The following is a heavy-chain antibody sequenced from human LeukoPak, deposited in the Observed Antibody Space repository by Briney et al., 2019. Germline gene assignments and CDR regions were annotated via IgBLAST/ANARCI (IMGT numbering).Heavy chain of an antibody. CDR2: IYPGDSDT. CDR1: GYRFTSYW. D-gene: IGHD1-1*01. V-gene: IGHV5-51*01. J-gene: IGHJ4*02. CDR3: SRHQGGGTALTDY. Sequence: GESLKISCQVSGYRFTSYWIGWVRQMPGKGLEWMGFIYPGDSDTRYNPSFQGQATISADKSTDTAYLQWSSLKASDTAMYYCSRHQGGGTALTDYWGQGTPVTVSS.